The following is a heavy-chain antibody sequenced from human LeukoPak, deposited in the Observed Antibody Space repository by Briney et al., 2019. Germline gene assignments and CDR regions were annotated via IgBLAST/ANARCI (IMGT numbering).Heavy chain of an antibody. J-gene: IGHJ6*02. Sequence: GGSLRLSCAASGFTFSSYGMHWVRQAPGKGLEWVAVISYDGSNKYYADSVKGRFTISRDNSKNTLYLQMNSLRAEDTAVYCCAKGAAGLYYYYYYGMDVWGQGTTVTVSS. CDR3: AKGAAGLYYYYYYGMDV. D-gene: IGHD6-13*01. CDR1: GFTFSSYG. V-gene: IGHV3-30*18. CDR2: ISYDGSNK.